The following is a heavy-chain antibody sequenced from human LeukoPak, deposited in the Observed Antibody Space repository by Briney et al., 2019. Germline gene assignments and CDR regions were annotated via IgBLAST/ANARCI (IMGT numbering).Heavy chain of an antibody. V-gene: IGHV4-31*03. D-gene: IGHD3-10*01. CDR1: GGSIRSGTHY. Sequence: PSETLSLTCTVSGGSIRSGTHYWSWIRQTPGKGLEWIGYIYYSGSTYYNPSLKSRVTISVDTSKNQFSLKLSSVTAADTAVYFCVRESGSYYGSGTYLLFDYWGQGTLVTVSS. J-gene: IGHJ4*02. CDR3: VRESGSYYGSGTYLLFDY. CDR2: IYYSGST.